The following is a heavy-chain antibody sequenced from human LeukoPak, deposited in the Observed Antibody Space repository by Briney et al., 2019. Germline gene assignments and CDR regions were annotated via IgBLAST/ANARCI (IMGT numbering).Heavy chain of an antibody. CDR2: IYHSGST. V-gene: IGHV4-30-2*01. Sequence: SETLSLTCAVSGGSISSGGYSWSWIRQPPGKGLEWIGYIYHSGSTYYNPSLKSRVTISVDTSKNQFSLKLSSVTAADTAVYYCARTLGARGVWGQGTLVTVSS. D-gene: IGHD1-26*01. J-gene: IGHJ4*02. CDR1: GGSISSGGYS. CDR3: ARTLGARGV.